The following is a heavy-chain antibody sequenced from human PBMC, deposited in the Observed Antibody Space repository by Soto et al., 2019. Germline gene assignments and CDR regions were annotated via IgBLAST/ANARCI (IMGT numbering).Heavy chain of an antibody. Sequence: QVQLVESGGGVVQPGRSLRLSCAASGFTLSSYAMHWVRQAPGKGLEWVAVISYDGSNKYYADSVKGRFTISRDNSKNTLYLQMNSLRAEDTAVYYCARDFGAYYDFWSGYYFDYWGQGTLVTVSS. V-gene: IGHV3-30-3*01. D-gene: IGHD3-3*01. CDR3: ARDFGAYYDFWSGYYFDY. CDR2: ISYDGSNK. CDR1: GFTLSSYA. J-gene: IGHJ4*02.